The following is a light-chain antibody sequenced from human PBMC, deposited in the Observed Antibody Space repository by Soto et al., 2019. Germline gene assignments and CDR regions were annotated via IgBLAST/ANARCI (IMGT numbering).Light chain of an antibody. Sequence: QSVLTQPPSVSGAPGQRVTISCTGSNSNIGAGYDVHWYQQLPGTAPKLLIYGNTNRPSGVPDRFSGSKSDTSASLAITGLQAEDEAVYYCQSYDSSLSGYVFGTGTKVTVV. J-gene: IGLJ1*01. V-gene: IGLV1-40*01. CDR1: NSNIGAGYD. CDR3: QSYDSSLSGYV. CDR2: GNT.